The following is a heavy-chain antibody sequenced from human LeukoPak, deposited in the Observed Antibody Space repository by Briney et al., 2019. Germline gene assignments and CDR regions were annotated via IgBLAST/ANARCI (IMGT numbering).Heavy chain of an antibody. V-gene: IGHV3-7*01. J-gene: IGHJ4*02. CDR3: ARNEDAEPDY. CDR2: VKQNGSEK. D-gene: IGHD1-1*01. Sequence: GGSLRLSCAASGFTFTSYWMNWVRQVPGKGLEWVAIVKQNGSEKYYVDSAKGRFTISRDNAKNSLYLQMNSLRAEDTAVYYCARNEDAEPDYWGQGTLVTVSS. CDR1: GFTFTSYW.